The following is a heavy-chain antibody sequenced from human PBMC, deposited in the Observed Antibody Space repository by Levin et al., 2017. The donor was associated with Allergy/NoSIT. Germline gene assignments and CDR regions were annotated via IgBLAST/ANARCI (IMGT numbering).Heavy chain of an antibody. V-gene: IGHV4-34*01. J-gene: IGHJ6*03. Sequence: SSETLSLTCAVYGGSFSGYYWSWIRQPPGKGLEWIGEINHSGSTNYNPSLKSRVTISVDTSKNQFSLKLSSVTAADTAVYYCARGKGFVVVPAASPYYYYMDGWGKGTTVTVSS. D-gene: IGHD2-2*01. CDR1: GGSFSGYY. CDR3: ARGKGFVVVPAASPYYYYMDG. CDR2: INHSGST.